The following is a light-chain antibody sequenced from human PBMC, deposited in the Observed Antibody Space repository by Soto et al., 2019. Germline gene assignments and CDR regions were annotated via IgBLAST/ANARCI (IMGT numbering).Light chain of an antibody. J-gene: IGLJ1*01. CDR2: EAS. Sequence: QSVXTQPASVSGSPXQSITXSCTGTSSDVGSYNFVSWYHQHPGQAPKLIIYEASKRPSGVSNRFSGSKSGNTASLTISGLQXXDXXXXYXCSYAGTSGSYVFGTGTKVTVL. V-gene: IGLV2-23*01. CDR3: CSYAGTSGSYV. CDR1: SSDVGSYNF.